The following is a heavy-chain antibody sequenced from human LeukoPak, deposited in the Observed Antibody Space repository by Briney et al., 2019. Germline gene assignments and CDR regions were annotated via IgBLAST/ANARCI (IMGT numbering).Heavy chain of an antibody. V-gene: IGHV4-4*07. J-gene: IGHJ4*02. Sequence: SETLSLTCTVSGVSISSFFWSWVRQPAGKGLEWIGRIYTSGGTNYNPSLKSRVTVSVDTSKNHFSLKLSSATATDTAVYYCARDLRGDGGHFDYWGQGTLVTVSS. CDR3: ARDLRGDGGHFDY. D-gene: IGHD4-23*01. CDR1: GVSISSFF. CDR2: IYTSGGT.